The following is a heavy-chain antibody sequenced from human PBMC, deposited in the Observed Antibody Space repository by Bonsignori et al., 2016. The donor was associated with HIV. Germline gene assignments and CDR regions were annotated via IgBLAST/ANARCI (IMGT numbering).Heavy chain of an antibody. V-gene: IGHV3-73*01. CDR2: IRSKANSYAT. CDR3: TRHGSSSSDGDY. D-gene: IGHD6-13*01. CDR1: GFTFSGSA. J-gene: IGHJ4*02. Sequence: GESLKISCAASGFTFSGSAMHWVRQASGKGLEWVGRIRSKANSYATAYAASVKGRFTISRDDSKNTXYLQMNSLKTEDTAVYYCTRHGSSSSDGDYWGQGTLVTVSS.